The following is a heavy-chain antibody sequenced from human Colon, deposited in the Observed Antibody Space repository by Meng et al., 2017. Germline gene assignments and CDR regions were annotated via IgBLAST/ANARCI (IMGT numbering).Heavy chain of an antibody. D-gene: IGHD4-23*01. CDR1: GGSISSNYW. Sequence: QVQLQVSGPGVVKPSGTLSLTCVWSGGSISSNYWWSWVRQSPKKGLEWIGEIHHGGTTNYNPSLKSRVTISVDTSNNQFSLKLSSVTAADTAVYYCARIDYGGNGIEKYFFDYWGQGTLVTVSS. CDR3: ARIDYGGNGIEKYFFDY. CDR2: IHHGGTT. J-gene: IGHJ4*02. V-gene: IGHV4-4*02.